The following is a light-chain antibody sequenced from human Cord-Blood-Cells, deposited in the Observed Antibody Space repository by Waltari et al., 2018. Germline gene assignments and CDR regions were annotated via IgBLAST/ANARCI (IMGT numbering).Light chain of an antibody. CDR3: MQALQTPPWT. V-gene: IGKV2-28*01. J-gene: IGKJ1*01. Sequence: GEPASISCRSSQSLLHSNGYNYLDWYLQKPGQSPQLLIYLGSNRASGVPDRFSGSGSGTDFTLKISRVEAEDVGVYYCMQALQTPPWTFGQGTKVEIK. CDR1: QSLLHSNGYNY. CDR2: LGS.